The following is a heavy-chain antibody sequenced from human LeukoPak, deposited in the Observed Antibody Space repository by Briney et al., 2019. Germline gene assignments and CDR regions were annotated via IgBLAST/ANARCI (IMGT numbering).Heavy chain of an antibody. CDR1: GFTFTSCA. CDR3: AKDRFYYGSGTYYTPTFDY. CDR2: IGGSGGST. J-gene: IGHJ4*02. V-gene: IGHV3-23*01. D-gene: IGHD3-10*01. Sequence: GGSLRLSCAASGFTFTSCAMSWVRQAQGKGLEWVSSIGGSGGSTYYSDSVRGRFTISQDNSKNTLYLQMNSLRAEDTAVYYCAKDRFYYGSGTYYTPTFDYWGQGTLVTVSS.